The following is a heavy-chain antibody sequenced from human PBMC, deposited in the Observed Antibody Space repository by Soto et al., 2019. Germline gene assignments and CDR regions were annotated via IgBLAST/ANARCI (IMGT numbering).Heavy chain of an antibody. D-gene: IGHD3-10*01. J-gene: IGHJ6*02. CDR3: ARDYYGSGSYYNEQQLVGGPYYYYGMDV. V-gene: IGHV3-48*02. Sequence: GGSLRLSCAASGFTFSSYSMNWVRQAPGKGLEWVSYISSSSSTIYYADSVKGRFTISRDNAKNSLYLQMNSLRDEDTAVYYCARDYYGSGSYYNEQQLVGGPYYYYGMDVWGQGTTVTVSS. CDR2: ISSSSSTI. CDR1: GFTFSSYS.